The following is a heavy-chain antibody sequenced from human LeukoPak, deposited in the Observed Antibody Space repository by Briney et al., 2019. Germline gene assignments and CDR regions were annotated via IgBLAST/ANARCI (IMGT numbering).Heavy chain of an antibody. CDR1: GDSISNYF. Sequence: SETLSLTCTVSGDSISNYFWSWIRQPPGKGLEWIGYIDTSGSTNYNPSLRSRVTISVDTSMNQFSLKLTSVTAADTAVYYCATLGRPIYDSSGYYYGLKYFQHWGQGTLVTVSS. J-gene: IGHJ1*01. V-gene: IGHV4-4*09. CDR3: ATLGRPIYDSSGYYYGLKYFQH. CDR2: IDTSGST. D-gene: IGHD3-22*01.